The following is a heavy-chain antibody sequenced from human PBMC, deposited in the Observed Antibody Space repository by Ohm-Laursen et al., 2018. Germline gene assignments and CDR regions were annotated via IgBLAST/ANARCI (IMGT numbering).Heavy chain of an antibody. CDR1: GGSISSYY. J-gene: IGHJ3*02. Sequence: GTLSLTCTVSGGSISSYYWSWIRQPAGKGLEWIGRINASGSTNYNPSLKSRVTMSVDTSKNQFSLKLSSVTAADTAVYYCAREGYNWNDHDAFDIWGQGTMVTVSS. CDR2: INASGST. V-gene: IGHV4-4*07. CDR3: AREGYNWNDHDAFDI. D-gene: IGHD1-20*01.